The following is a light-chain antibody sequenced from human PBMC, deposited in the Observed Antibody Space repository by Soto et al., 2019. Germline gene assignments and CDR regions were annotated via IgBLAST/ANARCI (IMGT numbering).Light chain of an antibody. CDR1: QSVSNN. CDR2: GAS. Sequence: EIRLKLSPGALSLYTRERATLSCRAIQSVSNNYLARYQQKPGQAPRLLIYGASTRATGIPARFSGSGSGTEFTLTISSLQSEDFAVYYCQQYNNWPPIPFGQGRLLEI. CDR3: QQYNNWPPIP. J-gene: IGKJ5*01. V-gene: IGKV3-15*01.